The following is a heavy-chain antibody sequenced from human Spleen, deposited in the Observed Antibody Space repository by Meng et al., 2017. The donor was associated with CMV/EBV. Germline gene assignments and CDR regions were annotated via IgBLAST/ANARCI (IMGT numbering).Heavy chain of an antibody. D-gene: IGHD2-2*01. CDR2: INHSGST. CDR3: ARGGSVEYQLLTFSRFDP. V-gene: IGHV4-34*01. CDR1: GGSFSGYD. J-gene: IGHJ5*02. Sequence: QVEPTALGTGLLKPSDTLSLTCCVYGGSFSGYDWSWIRQPPGKGLEWIGEINHSGSTNYNPSLKSRVTISVDTSKNQFSLKLSSVTAADTAVYYCARGGSVEYQLLTFSRFDPWGQGTLVTVSS.